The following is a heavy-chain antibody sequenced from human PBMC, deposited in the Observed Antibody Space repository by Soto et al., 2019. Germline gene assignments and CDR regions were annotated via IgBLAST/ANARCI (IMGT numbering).Heavy chain of an antibody. V-gene: IGHV3-21*01. CDR2: ISSSSSYI. CDR3: ARGRSIVGAGSLDAFDI. Sequence: EVQLVESGGGLVKPGGSLRLSCAASGFTFSSYSMNWVRQAPGKGLEWVSSISSSSSYIYYADSVKGRFTISRDNAKNSLYLQMNSLRAEDTAVYYCARGRSIVGAGSLDAFDIWGQGTMVTVSS. J-gene: IGHJ3*02. D-gene: IGHD1-26*01. CDR1: GFTFSSYS.